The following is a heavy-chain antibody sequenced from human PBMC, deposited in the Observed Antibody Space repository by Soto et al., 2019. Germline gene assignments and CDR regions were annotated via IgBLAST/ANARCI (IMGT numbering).Heavy chain of an antibody. V-gene: IGHV2-70*11. CDR1: GFSLSTSGMC. CDR2: IDWDDDK. J-gene: IGHJ4*02. D-gene: IGHD3-22*01. Sequence: SGPTLVNPTQALTLTCTFSGFSLSTSGMCVSWIRQPPGKALEWLARIDWDDDKYYSTSLKTRLTISKDTSKNQVVLTMTNMDPVDTATYYCARATYYYDSSGYASIYFDYWGQGTLVTVSS. CDR3: ARATYYYDSSGYASIYFDY.